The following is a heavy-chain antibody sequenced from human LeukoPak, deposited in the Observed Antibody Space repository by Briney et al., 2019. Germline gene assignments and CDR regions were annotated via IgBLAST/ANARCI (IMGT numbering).Heavy chain of an antibody. V-gene: IGHV4-39*07. CDR3: AISDYYGVSDY. CDR1: GGSISLSYYY. D-gene: IGHD3-10*01. Sequence: SETLPLTCSVSGGSISLSYYYWGWIRQPPGKALEWIGSVYYSGTTSYNPSLKSRVTISVDVSKNHFSLRLSSVTAADTAIYYCAISDYYGVSDYWGQGTLVTVSS. J-gene: IGHJ4*02. CDR2: VYYSGTT.